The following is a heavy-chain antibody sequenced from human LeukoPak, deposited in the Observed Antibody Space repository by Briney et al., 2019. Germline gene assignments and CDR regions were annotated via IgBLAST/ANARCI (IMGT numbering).Heavy chain of an antibody. Sequence: PGRSLRLSCAASGFTFDDYAMHWVRQAPGKGLEWVSGISWNSGSIGYADSVKGRFTISRDNAKNSLYLQMNSLRAEDTALYYCAKDSDYYYYYGMDVWGQGTTVTVSS. CDR3: AKDSDYYYYYGMDV. CDR1: GFTFDDYA. V-gene: IGHV3-9*01. CDR2: ISWNSGSI. J-gene: IGHJ6*02.